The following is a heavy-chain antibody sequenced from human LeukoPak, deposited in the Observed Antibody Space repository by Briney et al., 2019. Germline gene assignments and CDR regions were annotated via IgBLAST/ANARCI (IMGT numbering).Heavy chain of an antibody. J-gene: IGHJ5*02. V-gene: IGHV4-59*01. Sequence: PSETLSLTCTVSGGSISSYYWSWIRQPPGKGLEWIGYICYSGSTNYNPSLKSRVTISVDTSKNQFSLKLSSVTAADTAVYYCARDARYGFGELSAGWFDPWGQGTLVTVSS. D-gene: IGHD3-10*01. CDR3: ARDARYGFGELSAGWFDP. CDR1: GGSISSYY. CDR2: ICYSGST.